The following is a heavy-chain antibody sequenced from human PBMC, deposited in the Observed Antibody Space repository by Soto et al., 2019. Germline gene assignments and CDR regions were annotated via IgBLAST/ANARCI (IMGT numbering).Heavy chain of an antibody. J-gene: IGHJ4*02. CDR3: AHSDYDIFSGSPYFDY. Sequence: QITLKKSGPTLVKPTQHLTLTCTFSGFSLSTSGVGVGWIRQPPGKALEWLALIYWDDDKRYSPSLKSRLTITKDTSKHQVVLTMTNMDPVDTATYYCAHSDYDIFSGSPYFDYWGQGTLVTVSS. V-gene: IGHV2-5*02. D-gene: IGHD3-9*01. CDR1: GFSLSTSGVG. CDR2: IYWDDDK.